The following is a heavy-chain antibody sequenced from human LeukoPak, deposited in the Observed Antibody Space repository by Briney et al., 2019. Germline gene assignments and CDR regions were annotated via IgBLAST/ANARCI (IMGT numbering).Heavy chain of an antibody. CDR2: INPNSGGT. D-gene: IGHD3-22*01. J-gene: IGHJ5*02. Sequence: SVTVSFKASVYTFTGYYMHWVRQAPAQGLEWMGWINPNSGGTNYAQKFQGRVTITRDTSISTAYMELSRLRSDDTAVYYCARDVYYYDSSGYYYHWGQGTLVTVSS. CDR3: ARDVYYYDSSGYYYH. CDR1: VYTFTGYY. V-gene: IGHV1-2*02.